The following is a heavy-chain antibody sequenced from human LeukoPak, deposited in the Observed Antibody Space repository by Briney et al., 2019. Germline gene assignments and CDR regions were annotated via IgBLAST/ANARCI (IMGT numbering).Heavy chain of an antibody. CDR2: MYHSGST. D-gene: IGHD3-22*01. V-gene: IGHV4-38-2*02. J-gene: IGHJ4*02. CDR1: GYSISSGYD. CDR3: ARSGYYDSSGYFDY. Sequence: SETLSLTCSVSGYSISSGYDWGWIRQPPGKGLEWIGSMYHSGSTKYNPSLRSRVTISVDTSKNQLFLKLSYVTAADTAVYYCARSGYYDSSGYFDYWGQGTLVTVSS.